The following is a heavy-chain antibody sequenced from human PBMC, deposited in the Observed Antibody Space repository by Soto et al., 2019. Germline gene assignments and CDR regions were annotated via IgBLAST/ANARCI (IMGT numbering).Heavy chain of an antibody. CDR1: GGSISSSSYY. CDR3: ARDYGGNSLFDY. Sequence: QLQLQESGPGLVKPSETLSLTCTVSGGSISSSSYYWGWIRQPPGKGLEWIGSIYYSGSTYYNRALKSRATLSVDTSKNQFSLKLSSVPAADTAVYYCARDYGGNSLFDYWGQGTLVTASS. D-gene: IGHD4-17*01. CDR2: IYYSGST. J-gene: IGHJ4*02. V-gene: IGHV4-39*01.